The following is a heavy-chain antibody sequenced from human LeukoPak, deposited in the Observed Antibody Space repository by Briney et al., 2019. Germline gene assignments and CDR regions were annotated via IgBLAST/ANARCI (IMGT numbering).Heavy chain of an antibody. CDR1: GFTFNNYA. D-gene: IGHD3-16*01. J-gene: IGHJ4*02. Sequence: GGSLRLSCAASGFTFNNYAMSWVRQAPGKGLEWVSTISGSGGSTYYADSVKGRFTISRDNSKNTLYLQMNSLRAEDTAVYYCAKDSSIAPRLGDYWGQGTLVTVSS. CDR3: AKDSSIAPRLGDY. V-gene: IGHV3-23*01. CDR2: ISGSGGST.